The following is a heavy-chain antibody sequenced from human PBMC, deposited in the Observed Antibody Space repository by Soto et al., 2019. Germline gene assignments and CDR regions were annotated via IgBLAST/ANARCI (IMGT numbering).Heavy chain of an antibody. CDR3: ARRIVATETFDY. CDR2: IYSGGRT. D-gene: IGHD5-12*01. CDR1: GFTVSSNY. J-gene: IGHJ4*02. Sequence: GGSLRLSCAASGFTVSSNYMSWVRQAPGKGLEWVSVIYSGGRTYYTDSVKGRFTISRDDSKSTLYLQMNSLTAADTAVYYCARRIVATETFDYWGQGTLVTVSS. V-gene: IGHV3-53*01.